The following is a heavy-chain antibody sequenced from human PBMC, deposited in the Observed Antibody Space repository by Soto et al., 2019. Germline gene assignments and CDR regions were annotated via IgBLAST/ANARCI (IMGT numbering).Heavy chain of an antibody. J-gene: IGHJ5*02. Sequence: GGSLRLSCAASGFTFSSYWMSWVRQAPGKGLEWVANIKQDGSEKYYVDSVKGRFTISRDNAKNSLYLQMNSLRAEDTAVYYCARSDYYDSSGYDYPPIGWFDPWGQGTLVTVSS. CDR3: ARSDYYDSSGYDYPPIGWFDP. D-gene: IGHD3-22*01. CDR1: GFTFSSYW. V-gene: IGHV3-7*01. CDR2: IKQDGSEK.